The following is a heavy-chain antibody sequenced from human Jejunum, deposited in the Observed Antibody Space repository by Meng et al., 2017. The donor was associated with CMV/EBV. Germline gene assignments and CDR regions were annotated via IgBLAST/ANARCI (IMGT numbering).Heavy chain of an antibody. CDR1: GVSIISSDYY. CDR2: VYYTGSA. D-gene: IGHD4-17*01. J-gene: IGHJ4*02. CDR3: ASSTTVTPRFDS. V-gene: IGHV4-39*01. Sequence: HLQLQESGPGLVRSAETLSLTCPVSGVSIISSDYYWVWIRQPPGKGLEWIGSVYYTGSAYYNTSLKSRVTMFVDTSKNQFSLKLSSLSAADTAVYYCASSTTVTPRFDSWGQGTLVTVSS.